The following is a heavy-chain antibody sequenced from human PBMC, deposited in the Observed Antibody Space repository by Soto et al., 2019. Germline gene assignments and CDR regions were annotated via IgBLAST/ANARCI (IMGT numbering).Heavy chain of an antibody. J-gene: IGHJ5*02. CDR2: IYYSGST. CDR1: GGSISSYY. V-gene: IGHV4-59*01. Sequence: SETLSLTCTVSGGSISSYYWSWIRQPPGKGLEWIGYIYYSGSTNYNPSLKSRVTISVDTSKNQFSLKLSSVTAADTAVYYCGRYLHNWNPRSGWFDPWGQGTLVTVSP. CDR3: GRYLHNWNPRSGWFDP. D-gene: IGHD1-20*01.